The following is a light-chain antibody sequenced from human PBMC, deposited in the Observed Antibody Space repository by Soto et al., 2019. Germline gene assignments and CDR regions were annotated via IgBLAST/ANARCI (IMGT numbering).Light chain of an antibody. V-gene: IGLV2-14*01. J-gene: IGLJ1*01. Sequence: QSALTQPASVSGSPGQSITISCTGTSCDVCNYDYVSWYQQYPGKAPKLVIYGVSYRPSGVSNRFSGSKSGNTPSLTISGLQAEDEADYYCCSWTTGSTLYVFGTGTKVTVL. CDR2: GVS. CDR3: CSWTTGSTLYV. CDR1: SCDVCNYDY.